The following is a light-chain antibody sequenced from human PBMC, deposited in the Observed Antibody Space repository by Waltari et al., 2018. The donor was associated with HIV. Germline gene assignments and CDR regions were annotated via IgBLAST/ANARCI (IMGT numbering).Light chain of an antibody. CDR1: QSVRNY. V-gene: IGKV1-39*01. Sequence: DIQMTQSPSSLSASLGDRVTITCRSSQSVRNYLNWYLHKPEKAPVVVIFGASSLQSGVPSRFSASGSGTEFTLTISSLKPEDFATYYCQQTFSEPWTFGQGTKVEIK. J-gene: IGKJ1*01. CDR2: GAS. CDR3: QQTFSEPWT.